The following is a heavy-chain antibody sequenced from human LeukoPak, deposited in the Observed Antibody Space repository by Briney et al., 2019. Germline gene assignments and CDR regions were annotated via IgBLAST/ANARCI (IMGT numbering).Heavy chain of an antibody. CDR3: AQSGSYSLNDAFDI. D-gene: IGHD3-10*01. J-gene: IGHJ3*02. CDR1: GFTFDDYG. Sequence: PGGSLRLSCAASGFTFDDYGLSWVRQAPGKGLEWVSGINWIGGSTGYADSMKGRFTISRDNAKNSLYLQMNSLRAEDTALYYCAQSGSYSLNDAFDIWGQGTMVTVSS. CDR2: INWIGGST. V-gene: IGHV3-20*04.